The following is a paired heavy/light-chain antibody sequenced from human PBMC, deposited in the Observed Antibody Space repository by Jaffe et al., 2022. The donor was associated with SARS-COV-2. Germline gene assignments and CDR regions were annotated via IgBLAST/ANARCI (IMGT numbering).Heavy chain of an antibody. V-gene: IGHV1-69*01. CDR3: ARLGGLLAPTYYYYYGMDV. Sequence: QVQLVQSGAEVKKPGSSVKVSCKASGGTFSSYAISWVRQAPGQGLEWMGGIIPIFGTANYAQKFQGRVTITADESTSTAYMELSSLRSEDTAVYYCARLGGLLAPTYYYYYGMDVWGQGTTVTVSS. J-gene: IGHJ6*02. D-gene: IGHD2-15*01. CDR2: IIPIFGTA. CDR1: GGTFSSYA.
Light chain of an antibody. Sequence: DIVMTQSPLSLPVTPGEPASISCRSSQSLLHSNGYNYLDWYLQKPGQSPQLLIYLGSNRASGVPDRFSGSGSGTDFTLKISRVEAEDVGVYYCMQALQTPCTFGQGTKLEIK. CDR2: LGS. V-gene: IGKV2-28*01. J-gene: IGKJ2*02. CDR1: QSLLHSNGYNY. CDR3: MQALQTPCT.